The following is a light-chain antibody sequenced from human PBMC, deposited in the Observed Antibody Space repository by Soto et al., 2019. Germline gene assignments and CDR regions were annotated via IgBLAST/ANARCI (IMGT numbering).Light chain of an antibody. Sequence: EIVMSQSPATLSVSPGERATLSCRASRSLTSNLAWYQQKPGQAPRLLIYAASTRATGIPARFRGSGSGTEYTLTISGLQSEDFAVDYCQQYNNWPLTFGGGTKVDI. J-gene: IGKJ4*01. CDR3: QQYNNWPLT. V-gene: IGKV3-15*01. CDR2: AAS. CDR1: RSLTSN.